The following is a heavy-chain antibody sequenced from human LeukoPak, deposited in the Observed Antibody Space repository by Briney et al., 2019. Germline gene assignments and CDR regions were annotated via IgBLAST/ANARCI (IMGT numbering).Heavy chain of an antibody. CDR1: GFTFDDYA. J-gene: IGHJ4*02. Sequence: GGSLRLSCAASGFTFDDYAMHWVRQAPGRGLEWVSGISWNGVIIGYADSVKGRFTISRDNAKNSLYLQMNSLRGEDTALYYCAKDGHDWDYFDYWGQGTRVTVSS. D-gene: IGHD3-9*01. CDR3: AKDGHDWDYFDY. V-gene: IGHV3-9*01. CDR2: ISWNGVII.